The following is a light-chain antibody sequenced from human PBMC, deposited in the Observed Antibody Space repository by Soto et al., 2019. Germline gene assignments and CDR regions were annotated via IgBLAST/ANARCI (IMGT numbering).Light chain of an antibody. Sequence: DIVMTQSPDSLAVSLGERATINCKSSQSLLANCNNKNCLAWYQHKPGQPPKMLILWASTRESGVPDRFSGSGSGTDFTLTISSLQAEDAAVYYCQNLFSPPFPFGQGTKLEIK. V-gene: IGKV4-1*01. J-gene: IGKJ2*01. CDR2: WAS. CDR3: QNLFSPPFP. CDR1: QSLLANCNNKNC.